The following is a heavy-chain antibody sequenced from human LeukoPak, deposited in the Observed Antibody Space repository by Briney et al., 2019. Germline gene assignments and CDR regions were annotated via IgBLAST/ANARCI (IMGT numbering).Heavy chain of an antibody. D-gene: IGHD6-13*01. CDR2: ISYDGSNK. CDR1: GFTFSSYA. Sequence: PGRSLRLSCAASGFTFSSYAMHWVRQAPGKGLEWVAVISYDGSNKYYADSVKGRFTISRDNSKNTLYLQMNSLRAEDTAVYYCARSPWTLAAAGTDYYGMDVWGKGTTVTVSS. J-gene: IGHJ6*04. CDR3: ARSPWTLAAAGTDYYGMDV. V-gene: IGHV3-30-3*01.